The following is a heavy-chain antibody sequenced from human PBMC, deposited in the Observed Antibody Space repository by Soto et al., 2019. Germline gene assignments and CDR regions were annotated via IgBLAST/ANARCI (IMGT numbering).Heavy chain of an antibody. J-gene: IGHJ5*02. CDR1: GYTFTSHA. D-gene: IGHD3-16*01. CDR3: ARDWGQNWFDP. V-gene: IGHV1-3*01. Sequence: ASVKVACKASGYTFTSHAIHWVRQAPGERLECMGWIHAGNGKTKYSQSFQGRVTITADESTSTAYMELSSLRSEDTAVYYCARDWGQNWFDPWGQGTLVTVSS. CDR2: IHAGNGKT.